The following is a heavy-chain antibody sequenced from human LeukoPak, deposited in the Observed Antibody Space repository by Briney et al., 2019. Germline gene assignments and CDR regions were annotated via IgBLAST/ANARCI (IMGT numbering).Heavy chain of an antibody. CDR3: ARTRYYYNSRSYGAPYYFDY. D-gene: IGHD3-10*01. J-gene: IGHJ4*02. V-gene: IGHV4-59*08. Sequence: SETLSLTCSVSGGSISSYYWSWIRQPPEKGLEWIGYIHYSGSTSYNPSLKSRVTMSVDTSKNQFSLKVSSVTAADTAVYYCARTRYYYNSRSYGAPYYFDYWGQGTLVTVSS. CDR2: IHYSGST. CDR1: GGSISSYY.